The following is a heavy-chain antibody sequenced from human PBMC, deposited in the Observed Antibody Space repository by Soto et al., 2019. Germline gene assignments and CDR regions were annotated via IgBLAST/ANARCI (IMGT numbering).Heavy chain of an antibody. V-gene: IGHV3-23*01. CDR2: ISGSGGST. CDR3: AKDGEMTTSRGGDY. D-gene: IGHD3-16*01. CDR1: GFTFSSYA. Sequence: HPGGSLRLSCAASGFTFSSYAMSWVRQAPGKGLEWVSAISGSGGSTYYADSVKGRFTTSRDNSKNTLYLQMNSLRAEDTAVYYCAKDGEMTTSRGGDYWGQGALVTVSS. J-gene: IGHJ4*02.